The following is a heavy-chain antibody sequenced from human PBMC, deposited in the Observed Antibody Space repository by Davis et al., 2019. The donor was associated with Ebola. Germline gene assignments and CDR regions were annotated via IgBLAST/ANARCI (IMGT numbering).Heavy chain of an antibody. D-gene: IGHD2-15*01. CDR3: ARCSGGSCIRLDY. J-gene: IGHJ4*02. Sequence: MPSETLSLTCTVSGGSVSSGSYYWSWIRQPPGKGLEWIGYIYYSGSTNYNPSLKSRVTISVGMSKNQFSLKLSSVTAADTAVYYCARCSGGSCIRLDYWGQGTLVTVSS. CDR2: IYYSGST. CDR1: GGSVSSGSYY. V-gene: IGHV4-61*01.